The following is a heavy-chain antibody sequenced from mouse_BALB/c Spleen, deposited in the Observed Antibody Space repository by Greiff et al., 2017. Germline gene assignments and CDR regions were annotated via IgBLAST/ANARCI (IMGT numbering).Heavy chain of an antibody. CDR2: IWSGGST. CDR1: GFSLTSYG. Sequence: VMLVESGPGLVQPSQSLSITCTVSGFSLTSYGVHWVRQSPGKGLEWLGVIWSGGSTDYNAAFISRLSISKDNSKSQVFFKMNSLQANDTAIYYCARNYGSSYFDVWGAGTTVTVSS. CDR3: ARNYGSSYFDV. J-gene: IGHJ1*01. V-gene: IGHV2-2*02. D-gene: IGHD1-1*01.